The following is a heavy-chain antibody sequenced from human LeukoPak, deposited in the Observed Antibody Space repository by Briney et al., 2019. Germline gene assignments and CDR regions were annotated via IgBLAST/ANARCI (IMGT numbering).Heavy chain of an antibody. D-gene: IGHD2-2*01. CDR3: ASENCSGTSCSSFDY. Sequence: SETLSLTCTVSGGSISSRSYYWGWIRQPPGKGLEWIGSIFYSGTTYYDPSLKSRVTISVDTSKNQFSLRLSSVTAADTAVYYCASENCSGTSCSSFDYWGQGTLVTVSS. CDR1: GGSISSRSYY. CDR2: IFYSGTT. V-gene: IGHV4-39*01. J-gene: IGHJ4*02.